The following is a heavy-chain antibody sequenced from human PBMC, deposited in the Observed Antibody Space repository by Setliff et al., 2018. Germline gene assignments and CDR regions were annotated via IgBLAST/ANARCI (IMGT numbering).Heavy chain of an antibody. CDR3: ARDRGSGSYFLRYFDY. D-gene: IGHD1-26*01. Sequence: GGSLRLSCAASGFTFSSYGMNWVRQAPGKGLEWLSYISSSSSTIYYADSVKGRFTIPRDNAKNSLYLQMNSLRAEDTAVYYCARDRGSGSYFLRYFDYWGQGTLVTVSS. J-gene: IGHJ4*02. V-gene: IGHV3-48*01. CDR1: GFTFSSYG. CDR2: ISSSSSTI.